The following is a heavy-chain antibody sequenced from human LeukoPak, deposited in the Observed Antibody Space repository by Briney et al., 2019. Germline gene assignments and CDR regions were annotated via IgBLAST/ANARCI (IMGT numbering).Heavy chain of an antibody. D-gene: IGHD3-22*01. CDR3: ARFSEYSHSSVHYLDY. Sequence: SETLSLTCAVYGGSFSDYYWSWIRQPPGRGLEWIGEIDHSGSTNYNPSLKSRVTISVDTSRNQFLLRLSSVTAADTAVYYCARFSEYSHSSVHYLDYWGQGTLVSVSS. V-gene: IGHV4-34*01. CDR1: GGSFSDYY. J-gene: IGHJ4*02. CDR2: IDHSGST.